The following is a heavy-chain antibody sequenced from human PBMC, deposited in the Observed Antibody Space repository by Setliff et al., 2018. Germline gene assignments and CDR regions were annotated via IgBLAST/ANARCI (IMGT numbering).Heavy chain of an antibody. V-gene: IGHV1-18*01. Sequence: ASVKVSCKAFGYTFAKYGTSWVRQAPGQGLEWMGWISAYNGNTNYAQNLQDRVTMTTDTSTSTAYLELSSLRSEDTAVDYCARVRDCSGGICHRGFHHYMDVWGKGTTVTVSS. CDR3: ARVRDCSGGICHRGFHHYMDV. J-gene: IGHJ6*03. CDR1: GYTFAKYG. D-gene: IGHD2-15*01. CDR2: ISAYNGNT.